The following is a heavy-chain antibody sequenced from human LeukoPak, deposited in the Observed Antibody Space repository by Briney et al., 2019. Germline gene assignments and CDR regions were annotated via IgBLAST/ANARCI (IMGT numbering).Heavy chain of an antibody. CDR2: ISRSGDIT. CDR3: AKLVLRYFDWLMDY. Sequence: GGSLRLSCAASGFTFSSHAMTWVRQAPGKGLEWVSAISRSGDITYYADSVKGRFTISRDNSKNTLYLQMNSLRAEDTAVYYCAKLVLRYFDWLMDYWGQGTLVTVSS. D-gene: IGHD3-9*01. V-gene: IGHV3-23*01. CDR1: GFTFSSHA. J-gene: IGHJ4*02.